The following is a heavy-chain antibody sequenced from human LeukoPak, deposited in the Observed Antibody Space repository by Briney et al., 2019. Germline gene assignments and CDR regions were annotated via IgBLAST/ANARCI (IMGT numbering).Heavy chain of an antibody. CDR1: GGSITTYY. CDR3: ARGDSSGYYYPFDY. J-gene: IGHJ4*02. CDR2: IYYSGRT. V-gene: IGHV4-59*01. D-gene: IGHD3-22*01. Sequence: SETLSLTCTVSGGSITTYYWSWIRQPPGKGLEWIGYIYYSGRTYHNPSLKSRVTISVDTSKNQFSLKLSSVTAADTAVYYCARGDSSGYYYPFDYWGQGTLVTVSS.